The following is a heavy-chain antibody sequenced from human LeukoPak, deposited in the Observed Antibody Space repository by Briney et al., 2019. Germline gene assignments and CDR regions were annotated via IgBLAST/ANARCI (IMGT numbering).Heavy chain of an antibody. CDR2: ISSSSSTI. V-gene: IGHV3-48*02. CDR1: AFTFYTYS. J-gene: IGHJ4*01. CDR3: ARGASRGFDY. Sequence: QPGGSLRLSCAASAFTFYTYSMNWVRQPPGKGLEWLSYISSSSSTIYYADSVKGRFTISRDNAKNSLYLQMNSLRDEDTAVYYCARGASRGFDYWGHGTLVTVSS. D-gene: IGHD5-24*01.